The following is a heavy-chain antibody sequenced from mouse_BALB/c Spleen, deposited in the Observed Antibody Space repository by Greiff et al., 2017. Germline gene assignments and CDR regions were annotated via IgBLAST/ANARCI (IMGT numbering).Heavy chain of an antibody. D-gene: IGHD2-1*01. V-gene: IGHV1-54*01. Sequence: LQESGAELVRPGTSVKVSCKASGYAFTNYLIEWVKQRPGQGLEWIGVINPGSGGTNYNEKFKGKATLTADKSSSTAYMQLSSLTSDDSAVYFCAREGNGKMDYWGQGTSVTVSS. CDR1: GYAFTNYL. CDR2: INPGSGGT. J-gene: IGHJ4*01. CDR3: AREGNGKMDY.